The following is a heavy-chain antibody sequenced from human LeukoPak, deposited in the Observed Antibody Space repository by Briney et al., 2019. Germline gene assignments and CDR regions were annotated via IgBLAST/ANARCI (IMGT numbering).Heavy chain of an antibody. J-gene: IGHJ5*02. CDR3: ARDKPPIVVVPAAILDP. V-gene: IGHV1-18*01. CDR1: GYTFITYG. D-gene: IGHD2-2*01. Sequence: ASVKVSCKASGYTFITYGITWVRQAPGQGLEWMGWISAYNDNTNYAQKLQGRVTMTTDTSTRTAYMELRSLGSDDTAVYYCARDKPPIVVVPAAILDPWGQGTLVTVSS. CDR2: ISAYNDNT.